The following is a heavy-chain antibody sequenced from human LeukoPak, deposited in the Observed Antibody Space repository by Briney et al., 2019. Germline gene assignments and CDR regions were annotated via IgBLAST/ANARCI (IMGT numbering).Heavy chain of an antibody. D-gene: IGHD6-13*01. CDR1: GYSISSGYY. CDR3: ARSPGYRTPFDY. CDR2: IYHSGST. V-gene: IGHV4-38-2*02. Sequence: PSETLSLTCTVSGYSISSGYYWGWIRQPPGKGLEWIGSIYHSGSTYYNPSLKSRVTISVDTSKNQFSLKLSSVTAADTAVYYCARSPGYRTPFDYWGQGTLVTVSS. J-gene: IGHJ4*02.